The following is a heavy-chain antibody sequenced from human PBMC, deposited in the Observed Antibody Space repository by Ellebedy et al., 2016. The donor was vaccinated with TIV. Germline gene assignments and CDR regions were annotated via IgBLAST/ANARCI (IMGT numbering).Heavy chain of an antibody. Sequence: GESLKISCAASGFTFSSYAMHWVRQAPGKGLEWVAVISYDGSNKYYADSVKGRFTISRDNSKNTLYLQMNSLRAEDTAVYYCASHVDIVATRWYYFDYWGQGTLVTVSS. CDR3: ASHVDIVATRWYYFDY. CDR2: ISYDGSNK. J-gene: IGHJ4*02. V-gene: IGHV3-30-3*01. D-gene: IGHD5-12*01. CDR1: GFTFSSYA.